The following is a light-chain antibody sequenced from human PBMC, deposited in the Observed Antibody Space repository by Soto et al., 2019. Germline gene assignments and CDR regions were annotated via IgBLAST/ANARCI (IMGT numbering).Light chain of an antibody. J-gene: IGLJ1*01. CDR2: DVT. CDR3: SSFPSSIAYV. Sequence: QSSLTQPASVSGSPGQSITISCTGTSSDVGGYNSVSWYRQDPGKAPKLMIYDVTNRPSGVSNRFSGSKSGNTASLTISGLQAEDEADYYCSSFPSSIAYVVGNGTKVTV. V-gene: IGLV2-14*01. CDR1: SSDVGGYNS.